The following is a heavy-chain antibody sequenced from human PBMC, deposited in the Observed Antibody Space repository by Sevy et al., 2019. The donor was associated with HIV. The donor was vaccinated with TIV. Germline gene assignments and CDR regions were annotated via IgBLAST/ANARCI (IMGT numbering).Heavy chain of an antibody. CDR1: GYTFTSYD. CDR2: MNPNSGNT. D-gene: IGHD5-12*01. J-gene: IGHJ6*02. CDR3: ARVLSVDIVATISWVMGYYYYAMDV. V-gene: IGHV1-8*01. Sequence: ASVKVSCKASGYTFTSYDINWVRQATGQGLEWMGWMNPNSGNTGYAQKFQGRVTMTRNTSISTAYMELSSLRSEDTAVYYCARVLSVDIVATISWVMGYYYYAMDVWGQGTTVTISS.